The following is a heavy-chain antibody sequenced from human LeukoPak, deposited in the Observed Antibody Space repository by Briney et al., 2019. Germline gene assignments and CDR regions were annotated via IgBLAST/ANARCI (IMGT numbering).Heavy chain of an antibody. CDR2: ISSSSSYI. CDR3: VGVVSRHYYYYYMDV. CDR1: GFTFSSYS. D-gene: IGHD3-3*01. J-gene: IGHJ6*03. Sequence: GGSLRLSCAASGFTFSSYSMNWVRQAPGKGLEWVSSISSSSSYIYYADSVKGRFTISRDNAKNSLYLQMNSLRAEDTAVYYCVGVVSRHYYYYYMDVWGKGTTVTVSS. V-gene: IGHV3-21*01.